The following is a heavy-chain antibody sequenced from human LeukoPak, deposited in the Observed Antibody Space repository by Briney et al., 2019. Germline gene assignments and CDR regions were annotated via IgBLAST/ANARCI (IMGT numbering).Heavy chain of an antibody. Sequence: SETLSLTCTVSGGSISSYYWSWIRQPPGKGLGWIGYIYYSGNTIYNSSLKSRVTISIDTSKNQFSLKLSSVTAADTAVYYCARRRYNYDYWGQGTLVTVSS. J-gene: IGHJ4*02. CDR3: ARRRYNYDY. V-gene: IGHV4-59*01. CDR2: IYYSGNT. CDR1: GGSISSYY. D-gene: IGHD5-18*01.